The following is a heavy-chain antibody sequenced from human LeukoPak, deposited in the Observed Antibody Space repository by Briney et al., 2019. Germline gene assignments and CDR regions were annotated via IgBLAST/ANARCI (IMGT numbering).Heavy chain of an antibody. D-gene: IGHD5-12*01. J-gene: IGHJ4*02. CDR2: ISAYNGNT. V-gene: IGHV1-18*01. Sequence: GASVTVSCKASGYTFTSYGISWVRQAPGQGLEWMGWISAYNGNTNYAQKLQGRVTMTTDTSTSTAYMELRSLRSDDTAVFYCARAWDIVATKCYFDYWGQGTLVTVSS. CDR1: GYTFTSYG. CDR3: ARAWDIVATKCYFDY.